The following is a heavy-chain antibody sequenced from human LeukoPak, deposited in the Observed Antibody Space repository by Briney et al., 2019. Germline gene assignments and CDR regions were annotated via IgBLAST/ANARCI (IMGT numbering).Heavy chain of an antibody. CDR2: ISYDGSNK. CDR3: AREKINWENYFDY. D-gene: IGHD1-1*01. Sequence: PGGSLRLSCAASGFTFSSYAMHWVRQAPGKGLEWVAVISYDGSNKYYADSVKGRFTISRDNSKNTLYLQMNSLRAEDTAVYYCAREKINWENYFDYWGQGTLVTVSS. V-gene: IGHV3-30*01. J-gene: IGHJ4*02. CDR1: GFTFSSYA.